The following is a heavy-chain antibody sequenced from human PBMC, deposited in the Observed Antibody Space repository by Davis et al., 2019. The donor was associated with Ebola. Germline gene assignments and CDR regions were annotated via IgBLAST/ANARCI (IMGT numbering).Heavy chain of an antibody. J-gene: IGHJ4*02. V-gene: IGHV3-30*18. D-gene: IGHD3-10*01. CDR3: AKEYCPNSGPYCAYFEV. CDR2: MSYHGSNT. CDR1: AFSFGIYG. Sequence: PGGSLRLSCEAFAFSFGIYGMHWVRQAPGKGLEWVASMSYHGSNTSYIDSVKGRFTISRDNSKNTLYLHMNSLRAEDTAVYFCAKEYCPNSGPYCAYFEVWGQGTQVTVSS.